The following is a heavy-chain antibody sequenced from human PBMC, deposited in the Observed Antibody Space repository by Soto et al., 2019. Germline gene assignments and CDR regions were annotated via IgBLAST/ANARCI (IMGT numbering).Heavy chain of an antibody. V-gene: IGHV3-48*02. CDR3: AKYCSGDVCFDY. D-gene: IGHD2-8*02. CDR2: ISGSGDTK. CDR1: GFTFSRYA. Sequence: PGGSLRLSCAASGFTFSRYAMSWVRQAPGKGLEWVSFISGSGDTKYYADSVKGRFTISRDNAKNSLYLQMSSLRDEDTAVYYCAKYCSGDVCFDYWGQGTLVTVSS. J-gene: IGHJ4*02.